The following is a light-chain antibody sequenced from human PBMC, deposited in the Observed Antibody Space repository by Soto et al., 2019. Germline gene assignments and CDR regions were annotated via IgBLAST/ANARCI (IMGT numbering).Light chain of an antibody. J-gene: IGKJ5*01. CDR1: QGISSY. V-gene: IGKV1-9*01. CDR3: QQLNTYPIT. Sequence: DIQLTQSPSFLSASVGDRVTITCRASQGISSYLAWYQQKPGKAPNLLIYAASTLQSGVPSRFSGSGSGTEFTLTISSLHPEDFATYYCQQLNTYPITFGQGTRLEIK. CDR2: AAS.